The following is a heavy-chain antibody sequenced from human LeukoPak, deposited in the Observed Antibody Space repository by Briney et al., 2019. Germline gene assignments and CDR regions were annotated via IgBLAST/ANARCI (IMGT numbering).Heavy chain of an antibody. D-gene: IGHD3-16*01. V-gene: IGHV4-59*01. CDR2: IYYSGST. CDR1: GGSISSYY. Sequence: SETLSLTCTVSGGSISSYYWSRLQQPPGKGLEWIGYIYYSGSTNYNPSLKSRVTISVDTSKNQFSLKLSSVTAADTAVYYCARALGVGYDDYWGQGTLVTVSS. J-gene: IGHJ4*02. CDR3: ARALGVGYDDY.